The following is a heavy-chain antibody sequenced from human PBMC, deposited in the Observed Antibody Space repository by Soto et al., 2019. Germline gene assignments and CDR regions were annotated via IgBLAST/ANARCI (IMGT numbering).Heavy chain of an antibody. CDR1: GFTFSSYA. Sequence: EVQLLESGGGLVQPGGSLRLSCAASGFTFSSYAMSWVRQAPGKGLEWVSAISGSGGSTYYADSVKGRFTISRGNSKNTLYLQMNSLRAEDTAVYYCAMGHQEDGDAFDIWGQGTMVTVSS. J-gene: IGHJ3*02. D-gene: IGHD3-16*01. V-gene: IGHV3-23*01. CDR3: AMGHQEDGDAFDI. CDR2: ISGSGGST.